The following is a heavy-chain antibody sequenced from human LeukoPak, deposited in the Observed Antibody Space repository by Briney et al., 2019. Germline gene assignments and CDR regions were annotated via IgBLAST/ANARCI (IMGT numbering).Heavy chain of an antibody. J-gene: IGHJ4*02. CDR1: GDSINTSRYY. Sequence: PSETQSLTCTVSGDSINTSRYYWGSIRQPPGKGLEWLGSIYYSGSTYYNPSLKSRVTISVDTSKNQFSLNLYSVTAADTAVFYCARSYYYDYRQIDYWGQGTLVTVSS. CDR3: ARSYYYDYRQIDY. CDR2: IYYSGST. V-gene: IGHV4-39*01. D-gene: IGHD3-22*01.